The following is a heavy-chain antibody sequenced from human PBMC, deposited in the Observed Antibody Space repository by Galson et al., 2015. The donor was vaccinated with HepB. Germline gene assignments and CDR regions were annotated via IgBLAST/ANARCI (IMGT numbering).Heavy chain of an antibody. CDR2: ISDSGATT. J-gene: IGHJ3*02. D-gene: IGHD6-13*01. CDR1: GFTVSSHA. Sequence: SLRLPCAAPGFTVSSHAMNWVRQAPGKGLEWVSRISDSGATTHYADSVKGRFTISRDNSKNTLYLQMNSLRAEDSALYYGAKNPSGSWSEFDIWGQGTMVIVSS. V-gene: IGHV3-23*01. CDR3: AKNPSGSWSEFDI.